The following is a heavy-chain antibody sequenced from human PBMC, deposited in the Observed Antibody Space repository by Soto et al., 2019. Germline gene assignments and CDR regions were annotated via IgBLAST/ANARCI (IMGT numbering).Heavy chain of an antibody. CDR1: GFTFSSYA. CDR3: AKGIHVAYSGYPDY. D-gene: IGHD5-12*01. Sequence: EVQLLESGGGLVQPGGSLRLSCAASGFTFSSYAMSWVRQAPGKGLEWVSAISGSGGSTYYADSVKGWFTISRDNSKNTLYLQMNSLRAEDTAVYYCAKGIHVAYSGYPDYWGQGTLVTVSS. CDR2: ISGSGGST. J-gene: IGHJ4*02. V-gene: IGHV3-23*01.